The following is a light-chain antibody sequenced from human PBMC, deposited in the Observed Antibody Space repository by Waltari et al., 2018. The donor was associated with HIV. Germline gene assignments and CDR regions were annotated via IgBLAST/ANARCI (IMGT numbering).Light chain of an antibody. CDR1: SSNIGSDT. CDR3: AAWDDSLNVV. CDR2: SNN. J-gene: IGLJ2*01. Sequence: QSVLTQPPSASGTPGQRVTISCSGSSSNIGSDTVNWYQQLPGTAPKLLIYSNNQRPSGVPDRFSGSKSGTSASLAISGLQSGDEADYYCAAWDDSLNVVFGGGTKLTVL. V-gene: IGLV1-44*01.